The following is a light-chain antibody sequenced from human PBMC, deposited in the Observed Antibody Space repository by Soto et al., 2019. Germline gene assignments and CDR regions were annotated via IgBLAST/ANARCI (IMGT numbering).Light chain of an antibody. V-gene: IGKV3D-15*01. CDR1: QSVTSSY. CDR3: QQYNSWPLT. CDR2: DIF. Sequence: EIVLTPSPGTLSLSPGERATLSCWASQSVTSSYLAWYQQKPGQAPRLVIYDIFTRATGVPTRISGSGSGTEFTLTISSLQSEDFAVYYCQQYNSWPLTFGGGTKVDIK. J-gene: IGKJ4*01.